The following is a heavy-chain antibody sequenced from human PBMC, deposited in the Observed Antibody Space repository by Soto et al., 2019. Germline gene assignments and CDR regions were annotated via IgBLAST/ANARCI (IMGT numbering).Heavy chain of an antibody. CDR3: ARPGGGDSYESSGFDY. CDR1: GITFNTYP. CDR2: ISYDGSNK. Sequence: QVQLVESGGGVVQPGRSLRLSCVASGITFNTYPMHWVRQAPGKGLEWVALISYDGSNKYYADSVKGRFTISRDNSKNTLYLQMNSLRAEDTAVFYCARPGGGDSYESSGFDYWGQGTLVTVSS. V-gene: IGHV3-30-3*01. D-gene: IGHD3-22*01. J-gene: IGHJ4*02.